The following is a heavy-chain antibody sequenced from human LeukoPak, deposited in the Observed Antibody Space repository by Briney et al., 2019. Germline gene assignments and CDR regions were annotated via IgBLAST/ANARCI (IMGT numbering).Heavy chain of an antibody. CDR1: GYTFTSYG. Sequence: GASVKVSCKASGYTFTSYGISWVRQAPGQGLEWMGWISAYNGNTNYAQKLQGRVTMTTDTSTSTAYMELRSLRSDDTAVYYCARGALVRGVPYYFDYWGQGTLVTVSS. CDR2: ISAYNGNT. J-gene: IGHJ4*02. V-gene: IGHV1-18*01. CDR3: ARGALVRGVPYYFDY. D-gene: IGHD3-10*01.